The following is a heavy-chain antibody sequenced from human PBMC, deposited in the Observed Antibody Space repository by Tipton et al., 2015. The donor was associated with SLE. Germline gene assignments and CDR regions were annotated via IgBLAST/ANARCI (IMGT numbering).Heavy chain of an antibody. J-gene: IGHJ4*02. V-gene: IGHV4-39*01. Sequence: TLSLTCTVSGGSISSSSYYWGWIRQPPGKGLEWIGSIYYSGSTYYNPSLKSRVTISVDTSKNQFSLKLSSVTAADTAVYYCARRIYFYDSSGFFDYWVQATRVTVSA. CDR1: GGSISSSSYY. CDR2: IYYSGST. CDR3: ARRIYFYDSSGFFDY. D-gene: IGHD3-22*01.